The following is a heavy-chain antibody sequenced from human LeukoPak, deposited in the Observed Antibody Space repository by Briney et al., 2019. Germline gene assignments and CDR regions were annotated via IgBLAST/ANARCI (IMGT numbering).Heavy chain of an antibody. J-gene: IGHJ6*03. V-gene: IGHV3-20*04. CDR3: AREGCEGGDCYSFGGSYYYMDV. Sequence: GGSLRLSCAASGFTFDDYGMSWVRQAPGKWLEWVSGINWNGGSTGYADSVKGRFTISRDNAKNSLYLQMNSLRAEDTALYYCAREGCEGGDCYSFGGSYYYMDVWGKGTTVTVSS. CDR2: INWNGGST. CDR1: GFTFDDYG. D-gene: IGHD2-21*02.